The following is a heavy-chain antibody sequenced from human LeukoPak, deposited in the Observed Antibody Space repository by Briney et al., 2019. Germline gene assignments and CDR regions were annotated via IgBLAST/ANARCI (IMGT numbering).Heavy chain of an antibody. J-gene: IGHJ4*02. CDR1: GGSISSSNW. Sequence: PSETLSLTCAVSGGSISSSNWWSWVRQPPGKGLEWIGEIYHSGSTNYNPSLKSRVSISLDTSKNQFSLRLSSVSAADTAVYYCARDRGSSGWTDYWGQGTLVTVSS. V-gene: IGHV4-4*02. D-gene: IGHD6-19*01. CDR2: IYHSGST. CDR3: ARDRGSSGWTDY.